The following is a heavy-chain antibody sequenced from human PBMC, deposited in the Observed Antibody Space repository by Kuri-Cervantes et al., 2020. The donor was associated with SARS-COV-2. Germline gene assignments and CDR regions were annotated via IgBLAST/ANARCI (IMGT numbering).Heavy chain of an antibody. Sequence: GESLKISCAASGFTFSSYAMHWVRQAPGKGLEWVAVISYDGSNKYYADPVKGRFTISRDNSKNTLYLQMNSLRDEDTAVYYCARAAPGMDVWGQGTTVTVSS. V-gene: IGHV3-30*04. J-gene: IGHJ6*02. CDR3: ARAAPGMDV. CDR1: GFTFSSYA. CDR2: ISYDGSNK.